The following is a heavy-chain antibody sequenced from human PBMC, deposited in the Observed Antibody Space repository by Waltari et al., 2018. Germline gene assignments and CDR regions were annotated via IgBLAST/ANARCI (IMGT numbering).Heavy chain of an antibody. CDR3: TRRREFFGPDY. CDR2: MNPNSGNT. CDR1: GYISTDYD. V-gene: IGHV1-8*01. D-gene: IGHD3-3*01. Sequence: QVQLVQSGPEVKQPGASVKVSCEASGYISTDYDINWVRQAPGQGFEWMGWMNPNSGNTGYAQKFQGRVTMTMNTPTSRAYIELRDLRSDDTAVYYCTRRREFFGPDYWGQGSLVTVSA. J-gene: IGHJ4*02.